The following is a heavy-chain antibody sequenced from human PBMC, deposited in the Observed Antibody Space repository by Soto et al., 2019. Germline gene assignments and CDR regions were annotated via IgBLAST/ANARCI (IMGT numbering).Heavy chain of an antibody. V-gene: IGHV4-34*02. D-gene: IGHD2-8*02. CDR2: INYSGAT. CDR3: ARGMTPPGAPAWYYFDS. Sequence: QVQLQQWGAGLLKPSKTLSLTCAVNGGSLSEYKWSWIRQIPGKGLEWIGQINYSGATDYNPTLKSRLTISIDTSKNQFSLKLRSVTAADTAVYYCARGMTPPGAPAWYYFDSWGQGTLITVSS. CDR1: GGSLSEYK. J-gene: IGHJ4*02.